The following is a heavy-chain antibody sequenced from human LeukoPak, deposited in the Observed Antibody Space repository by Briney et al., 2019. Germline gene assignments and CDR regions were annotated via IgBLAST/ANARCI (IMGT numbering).Heavy chain of an antibody. D-gene: IGHD6-13*01. V-gene: IGHV4-4*09. J-gene: IGHJ6*03. CDR2: IYTSGST. Sequence: SEPVSLLCTLWGGSMRSYYWRWMRQPPGKGREGIGYIYTSGSTRYNPSLKRRVTISVDTSKNQFSLKLSSVTAADTAVYYCAGLGPAAAGTNPYYYYYYMDVWGKGTTVTVSS. CDR3: AGLGPAAAGTNPYYYYYYMDV. CDR1: GGSMRSYY.